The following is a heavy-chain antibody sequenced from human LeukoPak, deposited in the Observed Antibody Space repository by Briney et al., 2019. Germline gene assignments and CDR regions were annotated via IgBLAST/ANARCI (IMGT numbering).Heavy chain of an antibody. Sequence: SETLSLTCAVYGGSFSGYYWSWIRQPPGKGLEWIGEINHSGSTNYNPSLKSRVTISVDTSKNQFSLKLSSVTAADTAVYYCARYDFWSGFYYFDYWGQGTLVTVSS. J-gene: IGHJ4*02. CDR3: ARYDFWSGFYYFDY. CDR1: GGSFSGYY. D-gene: IGHD3-3*01. V-gene: IGHV4-34*01. CDR2: INHSGST.